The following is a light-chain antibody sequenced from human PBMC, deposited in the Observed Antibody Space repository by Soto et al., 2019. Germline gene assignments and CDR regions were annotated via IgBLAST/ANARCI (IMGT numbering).Light chain of an antibody. CDR2: ANN. CDR1: SSSIGSDS. J-gene: IGLJ1*01. Sequence: QAVVTQPPSASATPGQRVTISCSGSSSSIGSDSVNWYQQLPRTAPKVLIYANNQRPSGVPDRFSGSKSGTSASLAISGLQSEDEADYYCAAWDGSLNVYVFGTGTKVTVL. CDR3: AAWDGSLNVYV. V-gene: IGLV1-44*01.